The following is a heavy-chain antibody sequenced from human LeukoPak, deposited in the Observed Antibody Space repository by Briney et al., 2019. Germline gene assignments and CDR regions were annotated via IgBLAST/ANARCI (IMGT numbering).Heavy chain of an antibody. CDR2: IYYSGST. Sequence: SETLSLTCTVSSDSISNYHWNWIRQPPAKGLEWIGNIYYSGSTNYNPSLKSRVTISVDTSKNQFSLKLSSVTAADTAVYYCARTTPTYYDILTGYYGKFDPWGQGTLVTVSS. J-gene: IGHJ5*02. CDR3: ARTTPTYYDILTGYYGKFDP. CDR1: SDSISNYH. D-gene: IGHD3-9*01. V-gene: IGHV4-59*01.